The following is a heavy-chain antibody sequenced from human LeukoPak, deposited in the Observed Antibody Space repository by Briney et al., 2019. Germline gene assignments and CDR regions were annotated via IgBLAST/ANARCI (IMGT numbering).Heavy chain of an antibody. CDR2: ISSNGGST. Sequence: GGSLRLSCAASGFTFSSYAMHWVRQAPGKGLEYVSAISSNGGSTYYANSVKVRFTISRDNSKNTLYLQMNSLRAEDTAVYYCAKDHSSGYYYISSGFDYWGQGTLVTVSS. J-gene: IGHJ4*02. D-gene: IGHD3-22*01. V-gene: IGHV3-64*01. CDR1: GFTFSSYA. CDR3: AKDHSSGYYYISSGFDY.